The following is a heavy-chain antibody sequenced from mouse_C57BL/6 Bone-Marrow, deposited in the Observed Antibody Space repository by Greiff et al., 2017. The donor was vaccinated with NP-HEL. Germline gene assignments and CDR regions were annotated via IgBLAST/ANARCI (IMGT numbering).Heavy chain of an antibody. CDR3: ARVYDGYPFAY. CDR1: GYTFTDYY. D-gene: IGHD2-3*01. CDR2: INPYNGGT. J-gene: IGHJ3*01. Sequence: EVQGVESGPVLVKPGASVKMSCKASGYTFTDYYMNWVKQSHGKSLEWIGVINPYNGGTSYNQKFKGKATLTVDKSSSTAYMELNSLTSEDSAVYYCARVYDGYPFAYWGQGTLVTVSA. V-gene: IGHV1-19*01.